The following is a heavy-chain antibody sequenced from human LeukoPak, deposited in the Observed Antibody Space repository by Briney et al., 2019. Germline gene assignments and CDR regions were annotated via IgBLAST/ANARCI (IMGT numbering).Heavy chain of an antibody. D-gene: IGHD3-22*01. Sequence: GGSLRLSCAASGLTFSSYSMNWVRQAPGKGLEWVSSISSSSSYIYYADSVKGRFTISRDNAKNSLYLQMNSLRAEDTAVYYCARGSYNYYDSSGYYTTDYWGQGTLVTVSS. CDR2: ISSSSSYI. CDR1: GLTFSSYS. CDR3: ARGSYNYYDSSGYYTTDY. J-gene: IGHJ4*02. V-gene: IGHV3-21*01.